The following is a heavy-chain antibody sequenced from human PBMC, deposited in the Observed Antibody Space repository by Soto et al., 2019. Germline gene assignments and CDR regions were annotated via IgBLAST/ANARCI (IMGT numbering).Heavy chain of an antibody. J-gene: IGHJ4*02. V-gene: IGHV3-23*01. CDR2: ISGSGGST. Sequence: EVQLLESGGGLVQPGGSLRLSCAASVFTFISYAMSWVRQAPGKGLEWVSAISGSGGSTYYADSVKGRFTISRDNSKNTLYLQMNSLRAEDTAVYYCAKGVYCSGGSCYSGFDYWGQGTLVTVSS. D-gene: IGHD2-15*01. CDR1: VFTFISYA. CDR3: AKGVYCSGGSCYSGFDY.